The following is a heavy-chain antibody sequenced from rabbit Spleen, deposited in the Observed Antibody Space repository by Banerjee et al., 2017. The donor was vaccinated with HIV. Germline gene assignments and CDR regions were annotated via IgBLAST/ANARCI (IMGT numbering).Heavy chain of an antibody. V-gene: IGHV1S40*01. Sequence: QSLEESGGDLVKPGASLTLTCTASGFTLSSYWMCWVRQAPGKGPEWIACIYNGDGSTYYATWVNGRFTISKTSSTTVTLQMTSLTAADTATYFCARDPNYASGHYIYSFWGPGTLVTVS. D-gene: IGHD1-1*01. CDR1: GFTLSSYW. CDR2: IYNGDGST. CDR3: ARDPNYASGHYIYSF. J-gene: IGHJ4*01.